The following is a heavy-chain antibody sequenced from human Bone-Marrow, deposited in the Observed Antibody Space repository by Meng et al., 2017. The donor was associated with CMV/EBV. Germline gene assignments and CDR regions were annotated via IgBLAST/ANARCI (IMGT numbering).Heavy chain of an antibody. J-gene: IGHJ4*02. D-gene: IGHD1-26*01. CDR2: IDSDGRDI. CDR3: ARGVAESLGWEMGY. CDR1: GFTRRRYW. Sequence: VQWWEAGGGVVRLGGSLRLSCAVSGFTRRRYWMHWVRQAPGKGLEWVSRIDSDGRDITYADSVRGRFTISRDDAKNTLYLQMNSLRVEDTAVYYCARGVAESLGWEMGYWGQGTLVTVSS. V-gene: IGHV3-74*03.